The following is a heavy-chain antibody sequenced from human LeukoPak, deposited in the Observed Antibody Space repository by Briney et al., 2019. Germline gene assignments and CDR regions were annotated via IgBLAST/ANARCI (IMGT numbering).Heavy chain of an antibody. Sequence: PSETLSLTCAVYGGSFSGYYWSWIRQPPGKGLEWIGEINHSGSTNYNPSLKSRVTISVDTSKNQFSLKLSSVTAADTAVYYCASQTGYWGQGTLVTVSS. J-gene: IGHJ4*02. V-gene: IGHV4-34*01. D-gene: IGHD3-9*01. CDR1: GGSFSGYY. CDR3: ASQTGY. CDR2: INHSGST.